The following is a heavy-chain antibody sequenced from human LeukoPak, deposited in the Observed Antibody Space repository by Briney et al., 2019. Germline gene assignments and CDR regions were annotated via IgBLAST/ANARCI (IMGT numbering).Heavy chain of an antibody. Sequence: SETLSLTCTVSGGSMSSSSYYWGCIRQPPGKGLEWIGTIYYSGNTYYNPSLKSRVTISVDTSKNQFSLKLSSVTAADTAVYYCARDSYGSGSYGPSDWFDPWGQGTLVTVSS. D-gene: IGHD3-10*01. CDR3: ARDSYGSGSYGPSDWFDP. CDR1: GGSMSSSSYY. V-gene: IGHV4-39*07. CDR2: IYYSGNT. J-gene: IGHJ5*02.